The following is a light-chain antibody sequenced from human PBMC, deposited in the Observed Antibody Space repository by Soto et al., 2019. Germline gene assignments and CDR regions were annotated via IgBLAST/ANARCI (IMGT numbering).Light chain of an antibody. J-gene: IGKJ1*01. CDR2: SAS. CDR3: QQFAISTT. V-gene: IGKV1-27*01. Sequence: DIQMTQSPSSLSASVGDRVTITCRATQGISRYLAWYQQKPGEVPKLLIHSASTLRSGVPSRFSGSGSGTDFTLTISSLQPEDVATYYCQQFAISTTFGQGTKVDIK. CDR1: QGISRY.